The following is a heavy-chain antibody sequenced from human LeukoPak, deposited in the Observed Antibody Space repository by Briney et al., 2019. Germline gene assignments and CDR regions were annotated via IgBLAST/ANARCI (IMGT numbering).Heavy chain of an antibody. Sequence: GGSLRLSCVGSGFMFHDYVMHWVRQVPGKGLEWVSGVRWNTDHIGYADSVKGRFTISRDNDANTLHLQMNSLRVEDTALYFCTRSPSFTLGGGYLDSWGRGSLVIVSS. D-gene: IGHD3-22*01. CDR1: GFMFHDYV. J-gene: IGHJ5*01. CDR3: TRSPSFTLGGGYLDS. V-gene: IGHV3-9*01. CDR2: VRWNTDHI.